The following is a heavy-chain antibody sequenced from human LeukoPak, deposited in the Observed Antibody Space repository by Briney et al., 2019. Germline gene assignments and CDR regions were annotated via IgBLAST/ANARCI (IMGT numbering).Heavy chain of an antibody. CDR2: IYYSGST. CDR3: ASGPQAAEIDY. V-gene: IGHV4-31*03. Sequence: SETLSLTCTVSGGSISSGGYYWSWIRQHPGKGLEWIGYIYYSGSTYYNPSLKSRVTISVDTSKNQFSLKLGSVTAPDTAVYYCASGPQAAEIDYWGQGTLVTASS. D-gene: IGHD6-25*01. CDR1: GGSISSGGYY. J-gene: IGHJ4*02.